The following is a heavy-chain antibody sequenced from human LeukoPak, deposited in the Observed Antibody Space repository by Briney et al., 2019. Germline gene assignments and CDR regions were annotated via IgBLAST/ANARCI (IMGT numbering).Heavy chain of an antibody. CDR2: INPNSGGT. D-gene: IGHD3-22*01. J-gene: IGHJ5*02. CDR3: ARDQSNGYYINWFDP. Sequence: ASVKASCKASGYTFTGYYMHWVRQAPGQGLEWMGWINPNSGGTNYAQKFQGRVTMTRDTSISTAYMELGRLRSDDTAVYYCARDQSNGYYINWFDPWGQGTLVTVSS. V-gene: IGHV1-2*02. CDR1: GYTFTGYY.